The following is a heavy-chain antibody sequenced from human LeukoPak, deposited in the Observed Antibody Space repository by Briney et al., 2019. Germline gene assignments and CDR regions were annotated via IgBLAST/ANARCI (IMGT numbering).Heavy chain of an antibody. D-gene: IGHD1-26*01. V-gene: IGHV5-51*01. Sequence: GESLKISCKGSGYSFTSYWIGWVRQMPGKGLEWMGIIYPGDSDTRYSPSFQGQVTISADKSISTAYLQWSSLKASDTAMYYCARHDSGSYYGWYFDLWGRGTLVAVSS. CDR2: IYPGDSDT. J-gene: IGHJ2*01. CDR3: ARHDSGSYYGWYFDL. CDR1: GYSFTSYW.